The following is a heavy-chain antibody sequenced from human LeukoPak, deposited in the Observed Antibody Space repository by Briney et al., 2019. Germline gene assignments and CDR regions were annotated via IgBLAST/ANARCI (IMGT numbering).Heavy chain of an antibody. CDR3: ARGRQIHSTLRRGWFDH. CDR1: GGSFSGYY. CDR2: INHSGST. V-gene: IGHV4-34*01. J-gene: IGHJ5*02. D-gene: IGHD5/OR15-5a*01. Sequence: SETLSLTCAVYGGSFSGYYWSWIRQPPGKGLEWIGEINHSGSTNYNPSLKSRVTISVDTSKNQFSLKLSSVTAADTAVYYCARGRQIHSTLRRGWFDHWGQGTLVTVSS.